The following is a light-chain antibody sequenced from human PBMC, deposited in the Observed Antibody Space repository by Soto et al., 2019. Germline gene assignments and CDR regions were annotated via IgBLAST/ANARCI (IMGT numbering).Light chain of an antibody. CDR3: SSYTSSSPLYV. CDR2: XXX. CDR1: SSDVGGYNY. Sequence: QSVLTQPASVSGSPGQSITISCTGTSSDVGGYNYVSWYQQHPGKAPKLMIYXXXXXXXXXXXXXXXSKSGNTASLTISGXXXEXXXXXXCSSYTSSSPLYVFGTGTKLT. V-gene: IGLV2-14*01. J-gene: IGLJ1*01.